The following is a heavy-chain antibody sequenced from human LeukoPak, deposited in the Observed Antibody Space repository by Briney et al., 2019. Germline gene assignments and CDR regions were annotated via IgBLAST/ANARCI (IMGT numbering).Heavy chain of an antibody. CDR3: ARGPIFGVVIPMGYMDV. CDR1: GGSISSYY. CDR2: IYTSGST. V-gene: IGHV4-4*07. J-gene: IGHJ6*03. Sequence: SETLSLTCTVSGGSISSYYWTWIRQPAGKGLEWIGRIYTSGSTNYNPSLKSRVTMSVDTSKNQFSLKLSSVTAADTAVYYCARGPIFGVVIPMGYMDVWGKGTTVTVSS. D-gene: IGHD3-3*01.